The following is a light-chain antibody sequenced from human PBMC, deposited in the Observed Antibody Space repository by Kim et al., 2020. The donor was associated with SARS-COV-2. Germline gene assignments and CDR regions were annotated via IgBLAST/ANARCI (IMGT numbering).Light chain of an antibody. V-gene: IGLV3-1*01. CDR1: KLGDKY. Sequence: VSPGQTASITCSGDKLGDKYACWFQQKPGQSPVLVIYQDSKRPSGIPERFSGSNSGNTATLTISGTQAMDEADYYCQAWDSSTAVFGGGTQLTVL. CDR2: QDS. J-gene: IGLJ3*02. CDR3: QAWDSSTAV.